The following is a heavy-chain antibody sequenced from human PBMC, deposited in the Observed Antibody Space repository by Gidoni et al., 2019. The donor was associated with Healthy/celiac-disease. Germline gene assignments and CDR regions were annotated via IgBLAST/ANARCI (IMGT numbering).Heavy chain of an antibody. CDR2: IYYSGST. J-gene: IGHJ4*02. CDR3: ARRPRGYYAYYFDY. V-gene: IGHV4-39*01. D-gene: IGHD3-22*01. Sequence: TLSLTCTVSGGSISSSSYYWGWLRQPPGKGLEWIGSIYYSGSTYYNPSLKSRVTISVDTSKNQFSLKLSSVTAADTAVYYCARRPRGYYAYYFDYWGQGTLVTVSS. CDR1: GGSISSSSYY.